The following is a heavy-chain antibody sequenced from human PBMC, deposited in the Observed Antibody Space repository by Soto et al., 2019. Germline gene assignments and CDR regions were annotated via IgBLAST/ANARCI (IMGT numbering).Heavy chain of an antibody. J-gene: IGHJ6*02. CDR3: ARDRVAAGTLSYYYYGMDV. D-gene: IGHD6-13*01. V-gene: IGHV3-33*01. Sequence: GGSMRLSCAASGLTFSSYGMHWVRQAPGKGLEWVAVIWYDGSNKYYADSVKGRFTISRDNSKNTLYLQMNSLRAEDTAVYYCARDRVAAGTLSYYYYGMDVWGQGTTVTVSS. CDR2: IWYDGSNK. CDR1: GLTFSSYG.